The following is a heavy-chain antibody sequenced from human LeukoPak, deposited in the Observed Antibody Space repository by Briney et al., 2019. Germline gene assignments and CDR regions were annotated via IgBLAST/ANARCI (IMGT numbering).Heavy chain of an antibody. CDR3: ARERAHSSSSPFDY. V-gene: IGHV4-34*01. CDR2: ISHSGST. D-gene: IGHD6-13*01. CDR1: GGSFSGYY. Sequence: SETLSLTCAVYGGSFSGYYWSWIRQPPGKGLEWIGEISHSGSTNYNPSLKSRVTISVDTSKNQFSLKLSSVTAADTAVYYCARERAHSSSSPFDYWGQGTLVTVSS. J-gene: IGHJ4*02.